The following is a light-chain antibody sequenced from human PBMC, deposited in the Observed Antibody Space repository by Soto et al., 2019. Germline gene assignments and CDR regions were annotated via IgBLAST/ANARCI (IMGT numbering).Light chain of an antibody. Sequence: DIQMTQSPSYLSAVVGDRVTITCRTSHHIGTYLNWYQQKPGKAPRLLIYGTSSLQSGVPSRFSGSGSGTDFTLTINSLRTEDFATYYCQQSFSTLTVGQGTRLEIK. CDR2: GTS. V-gene: IGKV1-39*01. J-gene: IGKJ5*01. CDR3: QQSFSTLT. CDR1: HHIGTY.